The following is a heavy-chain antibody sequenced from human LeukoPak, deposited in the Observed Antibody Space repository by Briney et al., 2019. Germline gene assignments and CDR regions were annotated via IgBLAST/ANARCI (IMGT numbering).Heavy chain of an antibody. CDR1: GGTFSRYG. D-gene: IGHD3-3*01. V-gene: IGHV1-69*06. Sequence: ASVKVSCKASGGTFSRYGINWVRHAPGQGLEWMGGIIPIFGAANYAQKFQGRVTITADTSTNTAYMELGSLRSEDAAVYYCARAARTLFGVFIIAAFDIWGQGTMVTVSS. CDR3: ARAARTLFGVFIIAAFDI. J-gene: IGHJ3*02. CDR2: IIPIFGAA.